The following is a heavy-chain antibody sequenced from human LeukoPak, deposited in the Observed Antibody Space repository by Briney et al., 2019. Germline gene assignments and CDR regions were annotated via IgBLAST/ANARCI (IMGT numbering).Heavy chain of an antibody. CDR1: GGTFSSYA. Sequence: SVKVSCKASGGTFSSYAISWVRQAPGQGLEWMGGIIPIFGTANYAQKFQGRVTITADESTSTAYMELSSLRSEDTAVYYCARDHSSSWWGAAYYYYGMDVWGQGTTVTVSS. CDR2: IIPIFGTA. V-gene: IGHV1-69*01. J-gene: IGHJ6*02. D-gene: IGHD6-13*01. CDR3: ARDHSSSWWGAAYYYYGMDV.